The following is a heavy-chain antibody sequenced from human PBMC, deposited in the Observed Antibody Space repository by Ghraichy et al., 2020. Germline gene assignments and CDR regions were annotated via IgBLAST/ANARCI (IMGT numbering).Heavy chain of an antibody. V-gene: IGHV4-39*01. J-gene: IGHJ4*02. CDR1: GGSISSSTDY. CDR2: IYYSGST. Sequence: SETLSLTCTVSGGSISSSTDYWGWIRQPPGKGLEWIGTIYYSGSTYYNPSLKSRVTISVDTSKNQFSLTLSSVTAADTAVYYCARRIRSGWYFGYWGQGILVTVSS. D-gene: IGHD6-19*01. CDR3: ARRIRSGWYFGY.